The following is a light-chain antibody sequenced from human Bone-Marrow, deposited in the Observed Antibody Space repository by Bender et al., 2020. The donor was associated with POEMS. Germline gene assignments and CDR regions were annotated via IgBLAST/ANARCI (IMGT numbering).Light chain of an antibody. CDR1: SSNIGSNY. J-gene: IGLJ2*01. CDR2: RND. CDR3: AAWDDSLNDLV. Sequence: QSVLTQPPSASGTPGQRVTISCSGGSSNIGSNYLYWYQQLPGTAPKLLIYRNDQRPSGVPDRFSGSKSGTSASLAISGLRSEDEADYYCAAWDDSLNDLVFGGGTKLTVL. V-gene: IGLV1-47*01.